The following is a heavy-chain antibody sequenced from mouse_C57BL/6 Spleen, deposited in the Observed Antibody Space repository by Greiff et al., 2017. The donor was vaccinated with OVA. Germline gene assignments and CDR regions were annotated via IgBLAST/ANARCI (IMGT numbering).Heavy chain of an antibody. J-gene: IGHJ1*03. CDR2: IYPGSGST. CDR3: ARDGYYGGYFDV. Sequence: QVQLQQSGAELVKPGASVKMSCKASGYTFTSYWITWVKQRPGQGLEWIGDIYPGSGSTNYNEKFKSKATLTVDTSSSTAYMQLSSLTSEDSAVYYCARDGYYGGYFDVWGTGTTVTVSS. V-gene: IGHV1-55*01. D-gene: IGHD1-1*01. CDR1: GYTFTSYW.